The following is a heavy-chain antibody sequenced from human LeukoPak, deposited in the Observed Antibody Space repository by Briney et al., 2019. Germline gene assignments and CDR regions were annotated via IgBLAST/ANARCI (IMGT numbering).Heavy chain of an antibody. D-gene: IGHD5-18*01. J-gene: IGHJ4*02. CDR1: GYTFTGHY. CDR2: ISAYNGNT. V-gene: IGHV1-18*04. CDR3: ARGKGSYGPFDY. Sequence: ASVKVSCKASGYTFTGHYMHWVRQAPGQGLEWMGWISAYNGNTNYAQKLQGRVTMTTDTSTSTAYMELRSLRSDDTAVYYCARGKGSYGPFDYWGQGTLVTVSS.